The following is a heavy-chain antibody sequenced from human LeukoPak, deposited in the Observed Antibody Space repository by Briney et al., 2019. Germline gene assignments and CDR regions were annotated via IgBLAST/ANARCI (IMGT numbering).Heavy chain of an antibody. CDR3: AKLDSPNYYGSGSYYYYFDY. CDR1: GFTFSSYA. V-gene: IGHV3-23*01. Sequence: PGGSLRLSCAASGFTFSSYAMSWVRQAPGKGLEWVSAISGSGGSTYYADSVKGRFTISRDNSKNTLYLQMNSLRAEDTAVYYCAKLDSPNYYGSGSYYYYFDYWGQGTLVTVSS. CDR2: ISGSGGST. J-gene: IGHJ4*02. D-gene: IGHD3-10*01.